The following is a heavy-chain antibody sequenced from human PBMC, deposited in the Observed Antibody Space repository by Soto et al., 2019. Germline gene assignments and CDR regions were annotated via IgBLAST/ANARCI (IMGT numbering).Heavy chain of an antibody. Sequence: EVQMVETGGGLSQPGGSLRLSCAVSGFIVSSKYMTWVRQAPGKGLEWVSVIYTGGSTHYADSARGRFTISRDSSKNTLYLQMNSLIADDAAVYYCTTYTGYGMDVWGQGTTVTVSS. CDR1: GFIVSSKY. CDR3: TTYTGYGMDV. D-gene: IGHD3-16*01. V-gene: IGHV3-53*02. J-gene: IGHJ6*02. CDR2: IYTGGST.